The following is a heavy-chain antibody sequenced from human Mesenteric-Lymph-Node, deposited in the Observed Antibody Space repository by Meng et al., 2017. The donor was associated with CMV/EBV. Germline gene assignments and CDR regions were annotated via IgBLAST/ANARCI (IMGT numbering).Heavy chain of an antibody. CDR3: ARHQRWLKSEGGFNY. D-gene: IGHD4-23*01. J-gene: IGHJ4*02. V-gene: IGHV4-34*01. Sequence: QVQLRQWGEGLLKPSETLSLTCAVYGGSFSGYYWSWIRQPPGKGLEWIGEINHSGSTNYNPSLKSRVTISVDTSKNQFSLKLSSVTAADTAVYYCARHQRWLKSEGGFNYWGQGTLVTVSS. CDR2: INHSGST. CDR1: GGSFSGYY.